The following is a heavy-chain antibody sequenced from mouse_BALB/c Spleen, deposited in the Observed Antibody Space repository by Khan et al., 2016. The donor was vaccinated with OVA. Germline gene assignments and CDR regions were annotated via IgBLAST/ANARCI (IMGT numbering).Heavy chain of an antibody. CDR1: GFTFSSFG. V-gene: IGHV5-17*02. D-gene: IGHD4-1*01. CDR3: ARTWDYFDY. J-gene: IGHJ2*01. Sequence: EVKLMESGGGLVQPGGSRKLSCAAYGFTFSSFGMHWVRQAPEKGLEWVAYISSGSSTIYYADTVKGRFTISRDNPKNTLFLHMTSLRSEDTAMYYCARTWDYFDYWGQGTTLTVSS. CDR2: ISSGSSTI.